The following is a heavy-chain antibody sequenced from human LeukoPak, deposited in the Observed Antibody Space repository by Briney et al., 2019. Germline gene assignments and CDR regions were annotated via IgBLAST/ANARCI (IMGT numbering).Heavy chain of an antibody. Sequence: GGSLRLSCAASGFTFSSYSMNWVRQAPGKGLEWVSSISSSSSYIYYADSVKGRFTISRDNAKNSLYLQMNSLRAEDTAVYYCARDRGSYYEQDYWGQGTLVTVSS. CDR3: ARDRGSYYEQDY. CDR1: GFTFSSYS. J-gene: IGHJ4*02. CDR2: ISSSSSYI. D-gene: IGHD1-26*01. V-gene: IGHV3-21*01.